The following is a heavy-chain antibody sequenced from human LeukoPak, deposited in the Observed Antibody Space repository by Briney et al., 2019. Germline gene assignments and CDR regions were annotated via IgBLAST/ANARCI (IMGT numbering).Heavy chain of an antibody. J-gene: IGHJ3*02. Sequence: PGRSLSLSCAASGFTFDNYAMRWVRRAAGKGLEGVSGISWNSGSIGYADSVKGRFTISRDNAKNSLYLQMNSLRAEDTALYYCAKDKRWLQLRGDTFDIWGQGTMVTVSS. CDR1: GFTFDNYA. CDR2: ISWNSGSI. V-gene: IGHV3-9*01. CDR3: AKDKRWLQLRGDTFDI. D-gene: IGHD4-4*01.